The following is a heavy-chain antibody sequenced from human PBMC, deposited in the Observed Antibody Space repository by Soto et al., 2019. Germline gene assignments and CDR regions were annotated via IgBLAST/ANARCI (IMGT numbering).Heavy chain of an antibody. CDR3: ARAYSNYPDNWFDP. D-gene: IGHD4-4*01. Sequence: SETLSLTCALSRGSISSGRYSWSWIRQPPGKGLEWIGYIYHSGSTYYNPSLKSRVTISVDRTKNQFSLKLSSVTAADTAVYYCARAYSNYPDNWFDPWGQGTLVTVSS. J-gene: IGHJ5*02. CDR1: RGSISSGRYS. V-gene: IGHV4-30-2*01. CDR2: IYHSGST.